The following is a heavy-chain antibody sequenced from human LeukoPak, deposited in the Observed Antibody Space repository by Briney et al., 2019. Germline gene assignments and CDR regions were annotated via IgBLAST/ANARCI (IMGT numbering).Heavy chain of an antibody. Sequence: ASVNVSCKASGYTFTSYYMHWVRQAPGQGLEWMGWISAYNGNTNYAQKLQGRVTMTTDTSTSTAYMELRSLRSDDTAVYYCAREGYDFWSGFQGPYAFDIWGQGTMVTVSS. D-gene: IGHD3-3*01. CDR3: AREGYDFWSGFQGPYAFDI. V-gene: IGHV1-18*04. CDR2: ISAYNGNT. CDR1: GYTFTSYY. J-gene: IGHJ3*02.